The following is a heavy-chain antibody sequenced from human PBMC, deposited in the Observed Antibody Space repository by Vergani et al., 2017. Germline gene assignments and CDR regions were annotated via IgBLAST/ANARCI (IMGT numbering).Heavy chain of an antibody. CDR1: GFTFSSYE. V-gene: IGHV3-48*03. CDR2: ISSSGSTI. Sequence: EVQLVESGGGLVQPGGSLRLSCAASGFTFSSYEMNWVRQAPGKGLEWVSYISSSGSTIYYADSVKGRFTISRDNAKNSLYLQMNSLRAEDTAVYYCAREQIAAAGTDFDYWPGNPGHRLL. CDR3: AREQIAAAGTDFDY. J-gene: IGHJ4*02. D-gene: IGHD6-13*01.